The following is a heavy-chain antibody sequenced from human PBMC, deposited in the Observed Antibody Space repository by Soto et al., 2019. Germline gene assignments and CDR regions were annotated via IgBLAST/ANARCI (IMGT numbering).Heavy chain of an antibody. Sequence: QVQLVQSGAEVKKPGASGKVSCKASGYTFTSYAMHWVRQAPGQRLEWMGWINAGNGNTKYSQKFQGRVTITRDTSASTAYMELSSLRSEDTAVYYCAREWDYGGYASDYWGQGTLVTVSS. CDR1: GYTFTSYA. V-gene: IGHV1-3*01. D-gene: IGHD5-12*01. J-gene: IGHJ4*02. CDR3: AREWDYGGYASDY. CDR2: INAGNGNT.